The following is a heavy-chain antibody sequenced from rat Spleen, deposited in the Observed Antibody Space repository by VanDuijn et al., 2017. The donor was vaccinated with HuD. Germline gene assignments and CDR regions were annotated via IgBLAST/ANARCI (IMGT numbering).Heavy chain of an antibody. CDR2: ISYDGGST. Sequence: EVQLVESGGGLVQPGRSLKLSCAASGFTFSNYGMAWVRQAPTKGLEWVASISYDGGSTYYRDSVKGRFTISRDNAKSTLYLQMDSLRSEDTAIYSCARHHYDGYYHGPVFGVMDAWGQGASVTVSS. CDR1: GFTFSNYG. D-gene: IGHD1-12*03. CDR3: ARHHYDGYYHGPVFGVMDA. J-gene: IGHJ4*01. V-gene: IGHV5-29*01.